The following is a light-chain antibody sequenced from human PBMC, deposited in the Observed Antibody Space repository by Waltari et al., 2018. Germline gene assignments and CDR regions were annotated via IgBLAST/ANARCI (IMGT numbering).Light chain of an antibody. CDR3: QHATSVPAA. J-gene: IGKJ3*01. CDR2: GAS. CDR1: RGIRSW. Sequence: DIQMTPTPFSVSAPVGDRVTITCRASRGIRSWLAGYEQKPGKGPERLIYGASSVLSGVPSRYSGRASGIPFTLTISSLQPEDFATYLCQHATSVPAAFGTGTKVDIK. V-gene: IGKV1D-12*01.